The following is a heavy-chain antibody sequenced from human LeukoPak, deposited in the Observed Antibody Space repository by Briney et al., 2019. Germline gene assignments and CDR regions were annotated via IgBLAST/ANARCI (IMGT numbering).Heavy chain of an antibody. CDR3: AKQVEQLWLPFDY. Sequence: GGSLRLSCAASGFTFSSYAMSWVRQAPGTGLEWVSAISDSGDSTYYADSVKGRFTISRDNSKNTLFLQMNSLRAEDTAVYYCAKQVEQLWLPFDYWGQGTLVTVSS. D-gene: IGHD5-18*01. CDR1: GFTFSSYA. J-gene: IGHJ4*02. V-gene: IGHV3-23*01. CDR2: ISDSGDST.